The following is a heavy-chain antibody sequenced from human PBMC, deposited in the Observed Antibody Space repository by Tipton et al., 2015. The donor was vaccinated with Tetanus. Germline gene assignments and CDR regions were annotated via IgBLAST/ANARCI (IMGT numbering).Heavy chain of an antibody. CDR1: GFTFQDYA. V-gene: IGHV3-9*01. CDR3: AKDSVAGGVANFDY. D-gene: IGHD2-15*01. CDR2: IGWNSGGI. J-gene: IGHJ4*02. Sequence: SLRLSCAASGFTFQDYAIRWVRQVTGKGLEWVSSIGWNSGGIAYADSVKGRFTISRDNAKNFLYLQMNSLRPEDTALYYCAKDSVAGGVANFDYWGQGTLVTVSS.